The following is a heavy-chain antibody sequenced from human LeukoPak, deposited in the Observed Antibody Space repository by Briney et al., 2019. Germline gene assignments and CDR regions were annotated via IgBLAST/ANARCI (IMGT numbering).Heavy chain of an antibody. Sequence: SETLSLTCAVYGGSFSSYYWSWIRQPPGKGLEWIGNIYNSGSTNYNPSLKSRVTVSIDMSKNQFSLKLSSVTAADTAVYYCARSHCGGDCLFDYWGQGTLVTVSS. CDR2: IYNSGST. V-gene: IGHV4-59*01. CDR1: GGSFSSYY. J-gene: IGHJ4*02. CDR3: ARSHCGGDCLFDY. D-gene: IGHD2-21*02.